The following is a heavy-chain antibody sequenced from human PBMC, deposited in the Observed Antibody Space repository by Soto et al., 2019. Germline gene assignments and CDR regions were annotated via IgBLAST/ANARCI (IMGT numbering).Heavy chain of an antibody. D-gene: IGHD2-2*01. CDR3: AREGLRDIVVVPAT. Sequence: LSLTCTVSGGSISSGDYYWSWIRQPPGKGLEWIGYIYYSGSTYYNPSLKSRVTISVDTSKNQFSLKLSSVTAADTAVYYCAREGLRDIVVVPATWGQGTLVTVS. V-gene: IGHV4-30-4*01. J-gene: IGHJ4*02. CDR1: GGSISSGDYY. CDR2: IYYSGST.